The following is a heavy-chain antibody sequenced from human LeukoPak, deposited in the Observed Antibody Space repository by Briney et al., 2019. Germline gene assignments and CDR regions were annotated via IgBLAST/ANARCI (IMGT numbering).Heavy chain of an antibody. CDR3: ARAVGITTALSDY. CDR1: GGSISSSSYY. D-gene: IGHD1-26*01. Sequence: SETLSLTCTVSGGSISSSSYYWGWIRQPPGKGLEWIGSIYYSGSTYYNPALKSRVTISVDTSKNQFSLKLSSVTAADTAVYYCARAVGITTALSDYWGQGTLVTVSS. V-gene: IGHV4-39*07. J-gene: IGHJ4*02. CDR2: IYYSGST.